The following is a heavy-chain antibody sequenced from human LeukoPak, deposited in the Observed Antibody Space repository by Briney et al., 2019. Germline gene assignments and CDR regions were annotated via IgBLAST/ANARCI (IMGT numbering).Heavy chain of an antibody. J-gene: IGHJ6*03. V-gene: IGHV4-59*01. CDR3: AREYDSYFYYYLDL. CDR1: GGSISSYY. CDR2: IYYSGST. Sequence: KPSETLSLTCTVSGGSISSYYWSWIRQPPGKGLEWIGYIYYSGSTNYNPSLKSRVTISVDTSKNQFSLKPSSVTAADTAVYYCAREYDSYFYYYLDLWGTGTTVTVSS.